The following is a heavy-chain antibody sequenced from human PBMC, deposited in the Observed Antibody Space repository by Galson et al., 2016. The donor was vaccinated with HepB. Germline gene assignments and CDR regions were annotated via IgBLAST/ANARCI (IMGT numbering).Heavy chain of an antibody. V-gene: IGHV7-4-1*02. CDR2: IHTRTGSP. J-gene: IGHJ6*02. CDR1: GYTFTSYA. CDR3: ARLVAADASVEASDA. D-gene: IGHD1-26*01. Sequence: SVKVSCKASGYTFTSYAINWVRQAPGQGLEWMGWIHTRTGSPSYAQGFTGRYVFSLDTSVSTAYLEINRLKAEDTGVYYCARLVAADASVEASDAWGQGTTVIVSS.